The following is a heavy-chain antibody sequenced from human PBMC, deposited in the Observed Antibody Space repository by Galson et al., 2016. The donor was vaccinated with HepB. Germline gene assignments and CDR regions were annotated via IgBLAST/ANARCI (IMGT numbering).Heavy chain of an antibody. Sequence: PALVKPTQTLTLTCTCSGFSLTTSGVGVAWIRQPPGKALEWLALIYWNDDQRYSPSLKSRLTITKDTSKNQVVLTMTNMDPVDTAPYYCAHRPSYYGSGSTSFDIWGQRTMVTVSS. CDR1: GFSLTTSGVG. V-gene: IGHV2-5*01. CDR3: AHRPSYYGSGSTSFDI. CDR2: IYWNDDQ. D-gene: IGHD3-10*01. J-gene: IGHJ3*02.